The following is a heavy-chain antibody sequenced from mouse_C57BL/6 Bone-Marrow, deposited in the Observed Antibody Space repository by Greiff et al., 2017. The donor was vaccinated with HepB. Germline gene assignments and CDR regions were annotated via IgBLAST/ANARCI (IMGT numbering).Heavy chain of an antibody. Sequence: VQLQQSGPELVKPGASVKISCKASGYAFSSSWMNWVKQRPGKGLEWIGRIYPGDGDTNYNGKFKGKATLTADKSSSTAYMQLSSLTSEDSAVYFCARGEGYYSNRFAYWGQGTLVTVSA. CDR3: ARGEGYYSNRFAY. D-gene: IGHD2-5*01. CDR2: IYPGDGDT. CDR1: GYAFSSSW. J-gene: IGHJ3*01. V-gene: IGHV1-82*01.